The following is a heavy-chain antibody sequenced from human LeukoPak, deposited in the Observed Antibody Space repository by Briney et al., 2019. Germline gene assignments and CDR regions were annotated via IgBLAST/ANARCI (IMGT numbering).Heavy chain of an antibody. D-gene: IGHD3-10*01. CDR1: GHTFTTYY. CDR2: IIPIFGTA. J-gene: IGHJ4*02. CDR3: ARKTGIRFDY. V-gene: IGHV1-69*13. Sequence: ASVKVSCKASGHTFTTYYVHLVRQAPGQGLEWMGGIIPIFGTANYAQKFQGRVTITADESTSTAYMELSSLRSEDTAVYYCARKTGIRFDYWGQGTLVTVSS.